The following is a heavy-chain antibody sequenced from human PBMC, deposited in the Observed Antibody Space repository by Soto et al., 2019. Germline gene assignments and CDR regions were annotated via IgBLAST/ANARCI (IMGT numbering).Heavy chain of an antibody. V-gene: IGHV4-61*01. CDR1: GGSVSSGSYY. J-gene: IGHJ3*02. D-gene: IGHD1-1*01. CDR2: ISHSGGS. Sequence: PSETLSLTSAVYGGSVSSGSYYWSWFRQTTGKGLEWIGEISHSGGSHFNPSLKSRFTISVDTSKNQFSLKMSSVTAADTALYYCAREQRGTATTVVHAFDIWGPGTMVTVSS. CDR3: AREQRGTATTVVHAFDI.